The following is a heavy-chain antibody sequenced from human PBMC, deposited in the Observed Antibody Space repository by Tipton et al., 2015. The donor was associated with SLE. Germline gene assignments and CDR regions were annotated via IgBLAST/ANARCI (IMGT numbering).Heavy chain of an antibody. CDR1: GDSISSYY. Sequence: TLSLTCTVSGDSISSYYWSWIRQPPGKGLEWIGYIYDSGSTNYNPSLKSRVTISVDTSKNQFSLKLSSVTAADTAVYYCASLPTVWSWFDPWGQGTLVTVSS. CDR2: IYDSGST. CDR3: ASLPTVWSWFDP. D-gene: IGHD3-3*01. V-gene: IGHV4-59*01. J-gene: IGHJ5*02.